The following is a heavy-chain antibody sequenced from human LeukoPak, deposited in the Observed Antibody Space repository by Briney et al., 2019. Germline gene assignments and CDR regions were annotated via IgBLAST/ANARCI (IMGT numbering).Heavy chain of an antibody. V-gene: IGHV3-30*04. Sequence: GGSLRLSCAASGFTFSSYAMHWVRQAPGKGLEWVAVISYDGSNKYYADSVKGRFTISRDNSKNTLYLQMNSLRAEDTAVYYCAKGPKSDYWGQGTLVTVSS. CDR3: AKGPKSDY. CDR2: ISYDGSNK. J-gene: IGHJ4*02. CDR1: GFTFSSYA.